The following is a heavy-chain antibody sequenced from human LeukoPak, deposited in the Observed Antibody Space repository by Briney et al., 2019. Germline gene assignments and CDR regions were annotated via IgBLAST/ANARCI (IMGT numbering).Heavy chain of an antibody. CDR1: GFTFSGSA. J-gene: IGHJ3*02. CDR3: TRHEDIVVVVAIPDAFDI. CDR2: IRSKANSYAT. V-gene: IGHV3-73*01. D-gene: IGHD2-15*01. Sequence: TGGSLRVSCAASGFTFSGSAMHWVRQASGKGLEWVGRIRSKANSYATAYAASVKGRFTISRDDSKNTAYLQMNSLKTEDTAVYYCTRHEDIVVVVAIPDAFDIWGQGTMVTVSS.